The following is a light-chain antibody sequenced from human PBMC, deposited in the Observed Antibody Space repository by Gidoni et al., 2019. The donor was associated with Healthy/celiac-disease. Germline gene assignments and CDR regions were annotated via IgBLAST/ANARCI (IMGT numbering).Light chain of an antibody. J-gene: IGKJ1*01. CDR1: QSISSW. V-gene: IGKV1-5*03. Sequence: DIQMTQSPSTLSAFVGDRVTITCRASQSISSWLAWYQQKPGKAPKLLIYKASSLESWVPSRFSGSGSGTEFTLTISSRQPDDFATYYCQQYNSDWTFGQGTKVEIK. CDR2: KAS. CDR3: QQYNSDWT.